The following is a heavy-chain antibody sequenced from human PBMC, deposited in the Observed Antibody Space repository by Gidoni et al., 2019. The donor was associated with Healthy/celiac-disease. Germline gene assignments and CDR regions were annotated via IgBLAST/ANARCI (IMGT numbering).Heavy chain of an antibody. V-gene: IGHV3-21*01. Sequence: EVQLVEAGGGLVKPGGSLRLSCAASGYTFSSYSMNWVRKAPGKGLDWVSSISSSSSYIYYADSVNGRFTISRDNAKNSLYLQMNSLRAEDTAVYYCARDSTSGWLEEINFDYWGQGTLVTVSS. CDR2: ISSSSSYI. CDR1: GYTFSSYS. J-gene: IGHJ4*02. D-gene: IGHD2-2*01. CDR3: ARDSTSGWLEEINFDY.